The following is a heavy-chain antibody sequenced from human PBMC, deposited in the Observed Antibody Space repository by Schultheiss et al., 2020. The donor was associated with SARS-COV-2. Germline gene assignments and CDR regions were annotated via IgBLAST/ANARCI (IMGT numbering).Heavy chain of an antibody. V-gene: IGHV7-4-1*02. CDR3: ARKGPLMVQGVISSDYWYFDL. Sequence: ASVKVSCKASGYTFTSYAMNWVRQAPGQGLEWMGWINTNTGNPTYAQGFTGRFVFSLDTSVSTAHLQISSLKAEDTAVYYCARKGPLMVQGVISSDYWYFDLWGRGTLVTVSS. D-gene: IGHD3-10*01. CDR1: GYTFTSYA. J-gene: IGHJ2*01. CDR2: INTNTGNP.